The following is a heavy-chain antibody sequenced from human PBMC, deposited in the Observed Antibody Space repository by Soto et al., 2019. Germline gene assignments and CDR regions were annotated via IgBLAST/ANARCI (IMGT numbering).Heavy chain of an antibody. D-gene: IGHD6-19*01. CDR3: ARQTGIAVAGYFDY. J-gene: IGHJ4*02. Sequence: SETLSLTCTVSGGSISSGGYYWSWIRQHPGKGLEWIGYIYYSGSTYHNPSLKSRVTISVDTSKNQFSLKLSSVTAADTAVYYCARQTGIAVAGYFDYWGQGTLVTVSS. CDR1: GGSISSGGYY. CDR2: IYYSGST. V-gene: IGHV4-31*03.